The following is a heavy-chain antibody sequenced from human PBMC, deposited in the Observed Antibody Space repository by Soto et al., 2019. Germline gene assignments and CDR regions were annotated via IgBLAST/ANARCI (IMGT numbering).Heavy chain of an antibody. CDR2: MNPNNGRT. CDR3: ARVVPGAEAWFGP. CDR1: GYTFTNYD. Sequence: ASVKVSCKASGYTFTNYDINWVRQATGQGLEWMGWMNPNNGRTNYAPKFQGRVTMTTDTSTTTAYMELRSLRSDDTAVYYCARVVPGAEAWFGPWGQGTLVTVSS. J-gene: IGHJ5*02. D-gene: IGHD2-2*01. V-gene: IGHV1-18*01.